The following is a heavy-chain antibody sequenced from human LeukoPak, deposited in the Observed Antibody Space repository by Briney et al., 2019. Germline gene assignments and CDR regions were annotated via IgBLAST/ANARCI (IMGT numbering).Heavy chain of an antibody. D-gene: IGHD6-6*01. CDR3: AKDLDSSSSPGGFDY. V-gene: IGHV3-43D*04. CDR2: ISWDGGST. J-gene: IGHJ4*02. CDR1: GFTFDDYA. Sequence: PGGSLRLSCAASGFTFDDYAMHWVRQAPGKGLEWVSLISWDGGSTYYADSVKGRFTISRDSSKNSLYLQMNSLRAEDTALYYCAKDLDSSSSPGGFDYWGQGTLVTVSS.